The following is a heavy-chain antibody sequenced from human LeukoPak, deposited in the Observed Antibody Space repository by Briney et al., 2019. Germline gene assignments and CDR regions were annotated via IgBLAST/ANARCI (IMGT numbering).Heavy chain of an antibody. CDR1: GGSITSYY. J-gene: IGHJ3*02. CDR2: IYTSGST. V-gene: IGHV4-4*07. D-gene: IGHD2-2*02. Sequence: PSETLSLTCTVSGGSITSYYWSWIRQPAGKGLEWIGRIYTSGSTNYNPSLKSRVTMSVDTSKSQFSLKLSSVTAADTAVYYCARHFQYCSITSCYNHDAFDIWGQGTMVTVSS. CDR3: ARHFQYCSITSCYNHDAFDI.